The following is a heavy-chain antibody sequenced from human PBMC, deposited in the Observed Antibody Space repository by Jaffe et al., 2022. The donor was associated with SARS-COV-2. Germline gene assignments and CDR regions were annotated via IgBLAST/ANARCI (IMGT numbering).Heavy chain of an antibody. CDR3: ARVRYSSSSWYELATGMDV. CDR2: ISYDGSNK. J-gene: IGHJ6*02. D-gene: IGHD6-13*01. CDR1: GFTFSSYA. V-gene: IGHV3-30-3*01. Sequence: QVQLVESGGGVVQPGRSLRLSCAASGFTFSSYAMHWVRQAPGKGLEWVAVISYDGSNKYYADSVKGRFTISRDNSKNTLYLQMNSLRAEDTAVYYCARVRYSSSSWYELATGMDVWGQGTTVTVSS.